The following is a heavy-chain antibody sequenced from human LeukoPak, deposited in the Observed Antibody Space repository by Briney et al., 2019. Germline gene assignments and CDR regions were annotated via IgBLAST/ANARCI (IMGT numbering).Heavy chain of an antibody. CDR1: GFTFSSYW. J-gene: IGHJ5*02. V-gene: IGHV3-7*01. CDR2: IKQDGSEK. D-gene: IGHD3-3*01. CDR3: ATHDFWSGYMNWFDP. Sequence: GGSLRLSCAASGFTFSSYWMSWVRQAPGKGLGWVANIKQDGSEKYYVDSVKGRFTISRDNAKTSLYLQMNSLRAEDTAVYYCATHDFWSGYMNWFDPWGQGTLVTVSS.